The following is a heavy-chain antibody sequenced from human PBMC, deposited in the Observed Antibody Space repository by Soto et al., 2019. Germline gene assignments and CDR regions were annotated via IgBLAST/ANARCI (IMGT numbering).Heavy chain of an antibody. CDR2: IYPSDSDT. CDR3: AAAIGVTESAYFHH. J-gene: IGHJ1*01. D-gene: IGHD6-19*01. V-gene: IGHV5-51*01. CDR1: GFTSNNNW. Sequence: GGSLRLSCKGSGFTSNNNWIAWVRQMPGKGLEWMGIIYPSDSDTRYSPSFQGQVTISADKSISTAYLQWTSLKASDTATYYCAAAIGVTESAYFHHWGQGTRVTVSS.